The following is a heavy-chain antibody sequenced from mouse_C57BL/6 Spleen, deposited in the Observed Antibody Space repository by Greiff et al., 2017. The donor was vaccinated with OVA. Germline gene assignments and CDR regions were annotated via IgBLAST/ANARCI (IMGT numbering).Heavy chain of an antibody. J-gene: IGHJ2*01. Sequence: QVQLQQSGAELVKPGASVKISCKASGHAFSSYWMNWVKQRPGKGLEWIGQIYPGDGDTNYNGKFKGKATLTADKSSSTACMQLSSLTSEDSAVYFCARNYGSSYEDFDYWGQGTTLTVSS. D-gene: IGHD1-1*01. CDR2: IYPGDGDT. CDR3: ARNYGSSYEDFDY. CDR1: GHAFSSYW. V-gene: IGHV1-80*01.